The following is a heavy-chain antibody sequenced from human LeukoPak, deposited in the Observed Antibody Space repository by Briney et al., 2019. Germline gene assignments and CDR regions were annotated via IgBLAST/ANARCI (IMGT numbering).Heavy chain of an antibody. CDR3: ARGARYSSSWYGI. D-gene: IGHD6-13*01. V-gene: IGHV4-59*01. Sequence: SETLSLTCSVSADSITRYYLSWIRQPPGKGLEWIGYMFHTGSTSYNPSLKSRVTLSMDTSKLQFSLKLTSVTAADTAVYYCARGARYSSSWYGIWGQGTLVTVFS. CDR2: MFHTGST. J-gene: IGHJ4*02. CDR1: ADSITRYY.